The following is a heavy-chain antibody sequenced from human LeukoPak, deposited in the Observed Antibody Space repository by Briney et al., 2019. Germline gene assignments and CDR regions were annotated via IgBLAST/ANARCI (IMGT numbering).Heavy chain of an antibody. V-gene: IGHV1-69*13. CDR1: GGTFSSYA. D-gene: IGHD2-2*02. Sequence: SVKVSCKASGGTFSSYAISWVRQAPGQGLEWMGGIIPIFGTANYARKFQGRVTITADESTSTAYMELSSLRSEDTAVYYCAIPTRCSSTSCYIYYYYYGMDVWGQGTTVTVSS. CDR2: IIPIFGTA. CDR3: AIPTRCSSTSCYIYYYYYGMDV. J-gene: IGHJ6*02.